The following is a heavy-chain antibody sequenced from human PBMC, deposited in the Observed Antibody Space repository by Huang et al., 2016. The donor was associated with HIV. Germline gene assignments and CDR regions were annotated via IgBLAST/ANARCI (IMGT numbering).Heavy chain of an antibody. J-gene: IGHJ4*02. CDR3: ACLGYCSGGDY. Sequence: QVQLQQWGAGLLKPSETLSLTCAVYCGSFSGYYLSWIRQPPGKGLEWMGEIKHSGSANYHPSLKSRVTISVDTSKNQFSLKLSSVTAADTAVYDCACLGYCSGGDYWGQGTLVTVSS. CDR1: CGSFSGYY. D-gene: IGHD2-15*01. V-gene: IGHV4-34*01. CDR2: IKHSGSA.